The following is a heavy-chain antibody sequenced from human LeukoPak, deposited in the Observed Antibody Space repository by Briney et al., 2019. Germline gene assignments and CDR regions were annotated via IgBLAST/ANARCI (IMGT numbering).Heavy chain of an antibody. Sequence: PGGSLRLSCAASGFTFSSYAMSWVRQAPGKGLEWVSAISGSGGSTYYADSVKGRFTISRDNSKNTLYLQMNSLRAEDTAVYYCAKGSKYELIGVVMPAYYYYGMDVWGQGTTVTVSS. J-gene: IGHJ6*02. CDR3: AKGSKYELIGVVMPAYYYYGMDV. V-gene: IGHV3-23*01. CDR2: ISGSGGST. CDR1: GFTFSSYA. D-gene: IGHD3-3*01.